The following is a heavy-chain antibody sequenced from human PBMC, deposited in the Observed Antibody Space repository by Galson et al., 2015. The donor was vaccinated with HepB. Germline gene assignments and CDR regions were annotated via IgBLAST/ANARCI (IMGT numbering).Heavy chain of an antibody. V-gene: IGHV1-3*01. CDR2: INAGNGNT. CDR1: GYTFTSYA. Sequence: SVKVSCKASGYTFTSYAMHWVRQAPGHRLEWMGWINAGNGNTKYSQKFQGRVTITRDTSASTAYMELSSLRSEDTAVYYCARGLKQLAHFDYWGQGTTVTVSS. J-gene: IGHJ4*03. CDR3: ARGLKQLAHFDY. D-gene: IGHD6-6*01.